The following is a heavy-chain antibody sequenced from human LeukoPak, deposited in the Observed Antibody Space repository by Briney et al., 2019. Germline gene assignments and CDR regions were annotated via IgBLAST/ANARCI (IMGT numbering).Heavy chain of an antibody. CDR2: IDSRGST. CDR1: CVPLYHYF. D-gene: IGHD3-10*01. CDR3: ARHESGNYYGSGGPDY. J-gene: IGHJ4*02. V-gene: IGHV4-4*07. Sequence: SGTLSHTFSVSCVPLYHYFWRWVRQPAGKGLEGVGRIDSRGSTNSNPSLKSRVTRSVDTSKNQFSLKLSSVTAADTGVYYCARHESGNYYGSGGPDYWGQGTLVTVSS.